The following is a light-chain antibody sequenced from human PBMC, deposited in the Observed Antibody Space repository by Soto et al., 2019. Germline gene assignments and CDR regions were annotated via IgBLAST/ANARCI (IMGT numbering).Light chain of an antibody. J-gene: IGKJ5*01. CDR3: QQYGSSPQIT. Sequence: EIALTQSPGTLSLSPGERATLSCRASQTVSSTYLAWYRHKPGQAPRLLIYGASTRAADIPDRFGGSGSGTDFTLTISRLEPEDFAVYYCQQYGSSPQITFGQGTRLEIK. V-gene: IGKV3-20*01. CDR2: GAS. CDR1: QTVSSTY.